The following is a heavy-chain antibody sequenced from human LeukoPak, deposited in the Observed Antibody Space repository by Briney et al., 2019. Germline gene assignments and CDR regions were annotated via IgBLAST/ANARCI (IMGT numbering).Heavy chain of an antibody. CDR2: IKPDGIDK. J-gene: IGHJ3*02. CDR1: GFTFRNHW. D-gene: IGHD5-24*01. CDR3: ATISAQTFDI. V-gene: IGHV3-7*01. Sequence: PGGSLRLSCVGSGFTFRNHWVNWVRQSPRKGLEWVANIKPDGIDKYYVDSARGRFTVSRDNDKNSAFLQMNSLRAEDTAIYYCATISAQTFDIWGQGTLVSVSS.